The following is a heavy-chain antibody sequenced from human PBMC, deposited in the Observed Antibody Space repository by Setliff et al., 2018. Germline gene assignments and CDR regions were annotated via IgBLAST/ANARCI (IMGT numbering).Heavy chain of an antibody. CDR1: GFTFSSYS. V-gene: IGHV3-21*01. J-gene: IGHJ4*02. CDR3: AREVPMTTVLIRNPRFDY. CDR2: ISSSSSYI. Sequence: GSLRLSCAASGFTFSSYSMNWVRQAPGKGLEWVSSISSSSSYIYYADSVKGRFTISRDNAKNSLYLQMNSLRAEDTAVYYCAREVPMTTVLIRNPRFDYWGQGTLVTVSS. D-gene: IGHD4-17*01.